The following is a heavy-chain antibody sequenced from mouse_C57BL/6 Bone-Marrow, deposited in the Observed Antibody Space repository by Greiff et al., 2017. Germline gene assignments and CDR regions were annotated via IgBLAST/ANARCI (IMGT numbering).Heavy chain of an antibody. J-gene: IGHJ1*03. CDR2: ISSGGSYT. D-gene: IGHD1-1*01. CDR1: GFTFSSYG. V-gene: IGHV5-6*01. CDR3: ARQITTVVAIWYFDV. Sequence: EVKLMESGGDLVKPGGSLKLSCAASGFTFSSYGMSWVRQTPDKRLEWVATISSGGSYTYYPDSVKGRFTISRDNAKNTLYLQMSSLKSEDTAMYYCARQITTVVAIWYFDVWGTGTTVTVSS.